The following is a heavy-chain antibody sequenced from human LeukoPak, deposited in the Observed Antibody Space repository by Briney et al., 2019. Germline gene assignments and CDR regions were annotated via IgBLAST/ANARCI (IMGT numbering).Heavy chain of an antibody. Sequence: ASVKVSCKASGYTFTSYDINWVRQATGQGLEWMGWMNPSSGNTGYVQKFQGRVTMTRDTSTNTAYMELSSLRSEDTAVYYCARGSSGRYGRDYWGQGTLVTVSS. J-gene: IGHJ4*02. D-gene: IGHD1-26*01. CDR3: ARGSSGRYGRDY. V-gene: IGHV1-8*01. CDR1: GYTFTSYD. CDR2: MNPSSGNT.